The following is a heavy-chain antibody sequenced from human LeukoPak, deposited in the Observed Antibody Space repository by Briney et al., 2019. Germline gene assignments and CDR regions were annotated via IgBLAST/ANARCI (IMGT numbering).Heavy chain of an antibody. D-gene: IGHD3-16*02. CDR2: FDPEDGET. J-gene: IGHJ4*02. CDR1: GYTLTELS. CDR3: ATGGFDDYVWGSYRLFDY. V-gene: IGHV1-24*01. Sequence: GASVKVSCKVSGYTLTELSMHWVRQAPGKGLEWMGGFDPEDGETIYAQKFQGRVTMTEDTSTDTAYVELSSLRSEDTAVYYCATGGFDDYVWGSYRLFDYWGQGTLVTVSS.